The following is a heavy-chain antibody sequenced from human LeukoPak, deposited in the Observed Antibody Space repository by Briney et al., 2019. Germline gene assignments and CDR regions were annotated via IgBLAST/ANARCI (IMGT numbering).Heavy chain of an antibody. CDR3: ARSTIVGATSIDS. V-gene: IGHV4-61*05. CDR2: IYDSGST. J-gene: IGHJ4*02. CDR1: GGSISSSSYY. D-gene: IGHD1-26*01. Sequence: SETLSLTCTVSGGSISSSSYYWGWIRQPPGKGLEWIGYIYDSGSTNYNPSLKSRVTISVDTSKNQFSLKLSSVTAADTAVYYCARSTIVGATSIDSWGQGTLVTVSA.